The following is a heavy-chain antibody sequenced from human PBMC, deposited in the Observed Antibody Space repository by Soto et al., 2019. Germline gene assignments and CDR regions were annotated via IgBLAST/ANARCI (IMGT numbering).Heavy chain of an antibody. J-gene: IGHJ4*02. D-gene: IGHD3-10*01. CDR3: ATYFFGSRRPIDY. CDR2: IYYDGRT. Sequence: QVHLQESGPGLVKPSGTLSLTCAVSGEAVTSSNWWTWVRQSPKRGLEWIGEIYYDGRTHYNPSLKSRVTLSVDKSKNQFSLNLSSATAADTAVSYCATYFFGSRRPIDYWGQGILVTVAS. CDR1: GEAVTSSNW. V-gene: IGHV4-4*02.